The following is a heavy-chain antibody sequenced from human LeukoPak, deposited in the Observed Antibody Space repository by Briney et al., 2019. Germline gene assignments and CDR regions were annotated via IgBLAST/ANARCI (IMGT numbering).Heavy chain of an antibody. J-gene: IGHJ4*02. V-gene: IGHV3-23*01. CDR1: GFTVSSNY. CDR2: ISESGTGT. D-gene: IGHD5-18*01. Sequence: GGSLRLSCAASGFTVSSNYMSWVRQAPGKGLEWVSAISESGTGTYYADSVKGRFTISRDNSKNTLSLHMSSLRAEDTAVYYCAKDIAQGYTFGSIEEDYWGQGTLVTVSS. CDR3: AKDIAQGYTFGSIEEDY.